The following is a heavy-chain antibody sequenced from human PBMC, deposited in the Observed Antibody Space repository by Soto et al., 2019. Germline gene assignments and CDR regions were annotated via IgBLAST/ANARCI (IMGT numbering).Heavy chain of an antibody. Sequence: EVQLLESGGGLVQPGGSLRLSCAASGFTLSHYAMNWVRQAPGQGLEWVSSITASGSIPYYAYSVKGRFTVSRDTSKNTLSLQMSSRRVEDTAVYYCAKDEIAAAGPFFFDSWGQGTLVTVS. CDR2: ITASGSIP. V-gene: IGHV3-23*01. CDR1: GFTLSHYA. CDR3: AKDEIAAAGPFFFDS. D-gene: IGHD6-13*01. J-gene: IGHJ4*02.